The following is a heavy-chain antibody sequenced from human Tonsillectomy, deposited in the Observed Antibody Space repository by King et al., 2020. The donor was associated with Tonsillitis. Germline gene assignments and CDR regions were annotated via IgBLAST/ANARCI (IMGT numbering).Heavy chain of an antibody. V-gene: IGHV3-23*04. CDR3: AKGMIFGVPQGWGSDY. CDR2: ITGSGGST. J-gene: IGHJ4*02. CDR1: GFTFSTYA. D-gene: IGHD3-3*01. Sequence: VQLVESGGGLVQPGGSLRLSCAASGFTFSTYAMNWVRQAPGKGLEWVSGITGSGGSTYYGDSVKGRFTISRDNSKNTVYLQMNSLRAEDTAIYYCAKGMIFGVPQGWGSDYWGQGALVTVSS.